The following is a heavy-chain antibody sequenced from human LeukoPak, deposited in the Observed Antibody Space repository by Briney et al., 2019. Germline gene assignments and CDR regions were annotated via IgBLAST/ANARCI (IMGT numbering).Heavy chain of an antibody. CDR2: INHSGST. Sequence: SETLSLTCAVYGGSFSGYYWSWLRQPPGKGLEWIGEINHSGSTNYNPSLKTRVTISVDTSKNQFSLKLSSVTAADTAVYYCARGPNSPYDILTGPFDYWGQGTLVTVSS. CDR1: GGSFSGYY. V-gene: IGHV4-34*01. J-gene: IGHJ4*02. CDR3: ARGPNSPYDILTGPFDY. D-gene: IGHD3-9*01.